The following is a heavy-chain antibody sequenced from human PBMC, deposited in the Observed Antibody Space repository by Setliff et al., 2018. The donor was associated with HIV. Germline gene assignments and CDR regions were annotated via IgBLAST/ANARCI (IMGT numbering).Heavy chain of an antibody. CDR2: IYYSGST. D-gene: IGHD1-26*01. Sequence: PSETLSLTCTVSGGSMSSSSYYWGWIRQPPGKRLEWIGSIYYSGSTYYNPSLKSRVTISVDTSKNQFSLKLSSVTAADTAVFYCARGSQWELLPYFDYWGQGTLVTVSS. J-gene: IGHJ4*02. CDR1: GGSMSSSSYY. CDR3: ARGSQWELLPYFDY. V-gene: IGHV4-39*07.